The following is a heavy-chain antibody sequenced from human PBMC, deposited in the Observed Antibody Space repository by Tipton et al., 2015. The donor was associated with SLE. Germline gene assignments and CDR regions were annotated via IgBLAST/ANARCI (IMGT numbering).Heavy chain of an antibody. CDR2: VYSSGGT. J-gene: IGHJ4*02. Sequence: TLSLTCTVSGGSISGYFWCWIRQPAGKGLEWIGRVYSSGGTIYNPSIKSRITLSLDTSKNQFSLRVNSATAADTAVYYCARGGGSYYDYWGQGTLVTVSS. CDR3: ARGGGSYYDY. CDR1: GGSISGYF. V-gene: IGHV4-4*07. D-gene: IGHD1-26*01.